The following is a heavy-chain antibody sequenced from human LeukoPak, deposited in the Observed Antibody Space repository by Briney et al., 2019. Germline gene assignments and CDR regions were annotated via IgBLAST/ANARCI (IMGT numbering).Heavy chain of an antibody. J-gene: IGHJ4*02. V-gene: IGHV3-23*01. CDR2: ISASADRT. Sequence: GGSLRLSCAASGFTFSTYAMTWVRQAPGKGLEWVSSISASADRTYYADSVKGRFTISRDNSKNTLDLQMNSLRAEDTAVFYCAKGGYKGDFFDYWGQGSLVTVSS. CDR3: AKGGYKGDFFDY. D-gene: IGHD1-14*01. CDR1: GFTFSTYA.